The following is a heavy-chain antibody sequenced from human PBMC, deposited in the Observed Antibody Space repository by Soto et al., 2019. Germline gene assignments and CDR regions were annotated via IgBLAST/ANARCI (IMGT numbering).Heavy chain of an antibody. Sequence: ASVKVSCKASGYTFTGYYMHWVRQAPGQGLEWMGWINPNSGGTNYAQKFQGWVTMTRDTSISTAYMELSRLRSDDTAVYYCARAMPLWSGWFDPWGQGTLVTVSS. CDR3: ARAMPLWSGWFDP. D-gene: IGHD2-21*01. J-gene: IGHJ5*02. CDR2: INPNSGGT. V-gene: IGHV1-2*04. CDR1: GYTFTGYY.